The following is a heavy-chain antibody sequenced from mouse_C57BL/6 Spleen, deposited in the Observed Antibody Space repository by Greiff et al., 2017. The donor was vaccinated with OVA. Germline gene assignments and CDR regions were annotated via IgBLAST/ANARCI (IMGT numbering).Heavy chain of an antibody. CDR2: IRLKSDNYAT. V-gene: IGHV6-3*01. J-gene: IGHJ3*01. CDR3: TVPYYFAY. D-gene: IGHD2-10*01. Sequence: DVMLVESGGGLVQPGGSMKLSCVASGFTFSNYWMNWVRQSPEKGLEWVAQIRLKSDNYATHYAESVKGRFTISRDDSKSSVYLQMNNLRAEDTGIYYCTVPYYFAYWGQGTLVTVSA. CDR1: GFTFSNYW.